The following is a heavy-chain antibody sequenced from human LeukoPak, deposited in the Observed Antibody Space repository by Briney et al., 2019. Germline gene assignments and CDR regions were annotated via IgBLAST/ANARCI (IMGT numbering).Heavy chain of an antibody. CDR3: VKESAADATFHFDY. CDR2: LWADGNTA. Sequence: GGSLRLSCAVSGFNFNILGMHWVRQVPGNGLEWLAVLWADGNTAHYADSVKGRFTISRDSSENTLFLQMNRLRSEDTAVYYCVKESAADATFHFDYWGQGTLVTVSS. CDR1: GFNFNILG. J-gene: IGHJ4*02. V-gene: IGHV3-33*06. D-gene: IGHD6-13*01.